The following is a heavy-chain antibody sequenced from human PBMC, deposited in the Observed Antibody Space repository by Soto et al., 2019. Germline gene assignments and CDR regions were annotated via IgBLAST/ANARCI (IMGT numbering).Heavy chain of an antibody. J-gene: IGHJ4*02. CDR2: IYYSGST. V-gene: IGHV4-31*03. Sequence: SETLSLTCTVSGGSVSSGGYYWSWIRQHPGKGLEWIGYIYYSGSTYYNPSLKSRVTISVDTSKNQFSLKLSSVTAADTAVYYCAGRPRVVVVAATTREVAGDFDYWGQGNLITVS. CDR3: AGRPRVVVVAATTREVAGDFDY. D-gene: IGHD2-15*01. CDR1: GGSVSSGGYY.